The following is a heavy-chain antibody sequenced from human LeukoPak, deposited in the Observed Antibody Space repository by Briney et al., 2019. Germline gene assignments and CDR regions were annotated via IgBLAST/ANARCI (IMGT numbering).Heavy chain of an antibody. V-gene: IGHV4-34*01. D-gene: IGHD5-12*01. CDR1: GGSFSGYY. Sequence: PSETLSLTCAVYGGSFSGYYWSWIRQPPGKGLEWIGEINHSGSTNYNPSLKSRVTISVDTSKNQFSLKLSSVTAADTAVYYCARDSRRYSGYDINYYYYYMDVWGKGTTVTVSS. CDR2: INHSGST. CDR3: ARDSRRYSGYDINYYYYYMDV. J-gene: IGHJ6*03.